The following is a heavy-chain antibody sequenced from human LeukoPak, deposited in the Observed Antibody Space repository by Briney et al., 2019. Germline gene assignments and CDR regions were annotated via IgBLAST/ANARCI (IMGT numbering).Heavy chain of an antibody. CDR2: IYYSGST. CDR1: GGSISSYY. V-gene: IGHV4-59*01. D-gene: IGHD3-22*01. Sequence: KPSETLSLTCTVSGGSISSYYWSWIRQPPGKGLEWIGYIYYSGSTNYNPSLKSRVTISVDTSKDQFSLKLTSVTAADTAVHYCARSLGYYYDSSGPPFDYWGQGTLVTVSS. CDR3: ARSLGYYYDSSGPPFDY. J-gene: IGHJ4*02.